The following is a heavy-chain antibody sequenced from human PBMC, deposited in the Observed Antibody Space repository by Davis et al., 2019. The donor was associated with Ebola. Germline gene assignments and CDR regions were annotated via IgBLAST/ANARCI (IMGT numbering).Heavy chain of an antibody. V-gene: IGHV3-15*01. CDR3: TRTPAAGL. J-gene: IGHJ4*02. D-gene: IGHD6-13*01. Sequence: GESLKISCAASGFTFTNAWMTWVRQAPGKGLEWVGRIKGKADGGTADYAAPVKTRFTISRDDSKNTLYLQMNSLKSEDTAVYYCTRTPAAGLWGQGTLVTVSS. CDR1: GFTFTNAW. CDR2: IKGKADGGTA.